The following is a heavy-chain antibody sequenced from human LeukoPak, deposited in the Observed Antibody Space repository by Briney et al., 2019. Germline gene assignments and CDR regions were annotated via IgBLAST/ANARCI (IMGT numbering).Heavy chain of an antibody. V-gene: IGHV1-69*13. CDR3: ARVWSLANYGYYYYYMDV. CDR2: IIPIFGTA. Sequence: SVKVSCKASGGTFRSYAISWVRQAPGQGLEWMGGIIPIFGTANYAQKFQGRVTITADESTSTAYMELSSLRSEDTAVYYCARVWSLANYGYYYYYMDVWGKGTTVTVSS. D-gene: IGHD1-7*01. CDR1: GGTFRSYA. J-gene: IGHJ6*03.